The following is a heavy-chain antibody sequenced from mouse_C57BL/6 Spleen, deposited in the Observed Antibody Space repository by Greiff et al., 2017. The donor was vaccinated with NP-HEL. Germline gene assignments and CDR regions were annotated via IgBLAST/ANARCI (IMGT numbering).Heavy chain of an antibody. CDR1: GYTFTSYW. J-gene: IGHJ1*03. D-gene: IGHD1-1*01. V-gene: IGHV1-53*01. Sequence: VQLQQPGTELVKPGASVKLSCKASGYTFTSYWMHWVKQRPGQGLEWIGNINPSNGGTNYNEKFKSKATLTVDKSSSTAYMQLSSLTSEDSAVYYCARSGGSSYGWYFDVWGTGTTVTVSS. CDR2: INPSNGGT. CDR3: ARSGGSSYGWYFDV.